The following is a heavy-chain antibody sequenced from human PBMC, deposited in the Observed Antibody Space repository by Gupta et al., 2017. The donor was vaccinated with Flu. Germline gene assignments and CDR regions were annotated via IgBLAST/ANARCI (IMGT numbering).Heavy chain of an antibody. J-gene: IGHJ4*01. D-gene: IGHD6-13*01. Sequence: EEQLLESGGGVVHPGGSLRPSCVVSGLTFSDYAMNRVRQAPGKGLEWLSTVGAGGDRTYYADSVMGRFTISRDNSKNTIYLQMNSLRGDDTTIYYCAKDRSGNPAIDYWGQGALVTVSA. CDR1: GLTFSDYA. CDR2: VGAGGDRT. V-gene: IGHV3-23*01. CDR3: AKDRSGNPAIDY.